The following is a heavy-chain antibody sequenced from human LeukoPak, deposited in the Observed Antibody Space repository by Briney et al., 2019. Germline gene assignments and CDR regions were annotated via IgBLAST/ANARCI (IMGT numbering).Heavy chain of an antibody. CDR2: MNPNSGNT. D-gene: IGHD6-13*01. Sequence: ASVKVSCKASGYTFTGYYMYWVRQATGQGLEWMGWMNPNSGNTGYAQKFQGRVTMTRNTSISTAYMELSSLRSEDTAVYYCARRAARDNWFDPWGQGTLVTVSS. V-gene: IGHV1-8*02. J-gene: IGHJ5*02. CDR3: ARRAARDNWFDP. CDR1: GYTFTGYY.